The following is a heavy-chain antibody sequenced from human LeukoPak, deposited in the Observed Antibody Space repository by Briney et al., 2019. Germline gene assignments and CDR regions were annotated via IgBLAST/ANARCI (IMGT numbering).Heavy chain of an antibody. Sequence: GGSLRLSCAASGFTFSSYAMSWVRQAPGKGLEWVSSISTTGGRTYYADSVKGRFTISRDSSKSTVSLQMNSLRAEDTAVYFCAKGGGSDFDFWGQGTLVTVSS. CDR2: ISTTGGRT. V-gene: IGHV3-23*01. CDR3: AKGGGSDFDF. D-gene: IGHD3-16*01. CDR1: GFTFSSYA. J-gene: IGHJ4*02.